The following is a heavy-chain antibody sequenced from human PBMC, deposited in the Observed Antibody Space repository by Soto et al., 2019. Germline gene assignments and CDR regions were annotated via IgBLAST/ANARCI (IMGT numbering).Heavy chain of an antibody. V-gene: IGHV3-23*01. CDR1: GFAFVNYP. CDR3: AKDRTMARGIRAFDI. D-gene: IGHD2-2*01. Sequence: APLLQSGGGLVPPRGSLRLSCVASGFAFVNYPMACVRQTPGNGLPWISTISGSGGMTDYEDSVRGRFTVSIDHSKDTVHLQMTSLRADDTAVYYCAKDRTMARGIRAFDIWGQGTTVTISS. CDR2: ISGSGGMT. J-gene: IGHJ3*02.